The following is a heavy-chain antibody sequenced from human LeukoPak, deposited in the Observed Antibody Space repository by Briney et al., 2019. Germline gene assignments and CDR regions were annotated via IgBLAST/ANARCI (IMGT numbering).Heavy chain of an antibody. CDR3: AKDPDWLQLQQDTS. Sequence: GGSLSLSCAASGFTFSSYGMSWVRQAPGKGLEWVSAISGSGGSTYYADSVKGRFTISRDNSKNTLYLQMNSLRAEDTAVYYCAKDPDWLQLQQDTSWGQGTLVAVSS. D-gene: IGHD5-24*01. V-gene: IGHV3-23*01. CDR2: ISGSGGST. J-gene: IGHJ4*02. CDR1: GFTFSSYG.